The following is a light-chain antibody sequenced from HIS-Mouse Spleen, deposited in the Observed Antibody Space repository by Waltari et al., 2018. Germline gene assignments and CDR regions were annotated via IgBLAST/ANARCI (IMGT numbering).Light chain of an antibody. V-gene: IGLV3-21*02. CDR2: DDS. J-gene: IGLJ1*01. CDR1: NIGSKS. CDR3: QGWDSSSDHYV. Sequence: SYVLTQTPSVSVAPGQTARINCGGNNIGSKSVHWYQQKPGQAPVLVVYDDSDRPSGIPERFSGSNSGNTATLTISTVEASDEADYYCQGWDSSSDHYVFGTGTKVTVL.